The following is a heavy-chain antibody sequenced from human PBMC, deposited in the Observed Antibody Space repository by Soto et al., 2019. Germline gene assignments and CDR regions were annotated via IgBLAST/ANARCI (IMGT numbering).Heavy chain of an antibody. Sequence: EVQLVESGGGLVQPGGSLRLSCAASGFTFSDHHIDWVRQAPGKGQEWVGRSRNKARSYTTEYAASVKGRFRISRDDSKCSVLLQMHSLKIKDTAMYYCSTDDSRRNSSAFDIWGQGTMVTVSS. J-gene: IGHJ3*02. CDR2: SRNKARSYTT. CDR3: STDDSRRNSSAFDI. V-gene: IGHV3-72*01. D-gene: IGHD1-7*01. CDR1: GFTFSDHH.